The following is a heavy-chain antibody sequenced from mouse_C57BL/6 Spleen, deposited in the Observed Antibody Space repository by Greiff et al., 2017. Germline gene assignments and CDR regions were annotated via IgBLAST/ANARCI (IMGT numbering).Heavy chain of an antibody. V-gene: IGHV1-52*01. Sequence: QVQLQQPGAELVRPGSSVKLSCKASGYTFTSYWMHWVKQRPIQGLEWIGNIDPSDSETHYNQKFKDKATLTVDKSSSTAYLQLSSLTSEDSAVYYCARGDYDRFAYWGQGTLVTVSA. CDR2: IDPSDSET. CDR1: GYTFTSYW. J-gene: IGHJ3*01. CDR3: ARGDYDRFAY. D-gene: IGHD2-4*01.